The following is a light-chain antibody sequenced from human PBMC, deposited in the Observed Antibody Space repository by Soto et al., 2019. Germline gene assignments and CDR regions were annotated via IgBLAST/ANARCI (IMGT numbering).Light chain of an antibody. CDR1: QDIKNY. V-gene: IGKV1-39*01. CDR3: QQSYSTPLT. CDR2: AAS. J-gene: IGKJ4*01. Sequence: DIQMTQSPSSVSASVGDRVTITCQASQDIKNYLNWYQQKPGKAPKLLIYAASSLQSGVPSRFSGSGSGTDFTLTISSLQPEDFATYYCQQSYSTPLTFGGGTKVDIK.